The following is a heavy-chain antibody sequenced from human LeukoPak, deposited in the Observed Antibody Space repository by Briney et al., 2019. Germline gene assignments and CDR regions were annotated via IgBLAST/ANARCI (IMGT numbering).Heavy chain of an antibody. D-gene: IGHD2-21*02. V-gene: IGHV4-39*01. Sequence: SETLSLTCTVSGGSISSSSYYWGWIRQPPGKGLEWIGSIYYSGSTYYNPSLKSRVTISVDTSKNQFSLKLSSVTAADTAVYYCARGEVLTSALFWRGGMFDFWGQGTLVTVSS. CDR2: IYYSGST. CDR3: ARGEVLTSALFWRGGMFDF. CDR1: GGSISSSSYY. J-gene: IGHJ4*02.